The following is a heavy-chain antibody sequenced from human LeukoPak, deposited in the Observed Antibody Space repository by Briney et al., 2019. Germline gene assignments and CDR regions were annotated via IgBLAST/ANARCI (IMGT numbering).Heavy chain of an antibody. CDR3: ARGLGYCTSTRCLLPFDY. V-gene: IGHV3-53*01. CDR2: IYSGGTT. Sequence: GGSLRLPCTVSGFTVSTYYMTWGRHAPGKGLECVLVIYSGGTTYYADSVKGRFTVSRENSKNTLYLQMNILRAEDTAMYYCARGLGYCTSTRCLLPFDYWGQGTLVTVSS. J-gene: IGHJ4*02. CDR1: GFTVSTYY. D-gene: IGHD2-2*01.